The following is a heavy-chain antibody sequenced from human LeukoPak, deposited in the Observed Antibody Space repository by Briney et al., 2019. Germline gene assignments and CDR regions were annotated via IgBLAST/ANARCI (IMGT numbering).Heavy chain of an antibody. V-gene: IGHV4-4*07. CDR2: IYTSGST. Sequence: SETLSLTCTVSGGSISSYYWSWIRQPAGKGLEWIGRIYTSGSTNYNPSLKSRVTISVDKSRKKFSLKLSSVTAADTAVYFCARVARHYDTTGYYWYFDSWGRGALVTVSS. J-gene: IGHJ4*02. CDR1: GGSISSYY. D-gene: IGHD3-22*01. CDR3: ARVARHYDTTGYYWYFDS.